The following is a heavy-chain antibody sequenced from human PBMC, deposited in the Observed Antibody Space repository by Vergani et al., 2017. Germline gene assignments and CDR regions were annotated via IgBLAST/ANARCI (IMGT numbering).Heavy chain of an antibody. D-gene: IGHD6-6*01. V-gene: IGHV3-9*02. CDR2: ISWNSNSI. Sequence: EVQLEESGGGLVLPGRSLRLSCLASGFTSAGYAMHWVRQAPGKGLEWVSGISWNSNSIGYADSVKGRFTISRDNAKNSLYLQMNSLRPEDTALYYCEKDLDTSSGGGWFDPWGQGTLVTVSS. CDR3: EKDLDTSSGGGWFDP. J-gene: IGHJ5*02. CDR1: GFTSAGYA.